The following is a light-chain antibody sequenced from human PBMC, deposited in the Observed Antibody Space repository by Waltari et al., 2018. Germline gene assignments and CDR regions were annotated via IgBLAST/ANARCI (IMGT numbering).Light chain of an antibody. V-gene: IGKV3-11*01. CDR1: QSVSNF. Sequence: DIVLKQSPATLPLSPGERATLSCRASQSVSNFVAWYQQKPGQAPRLLIYDASNRATGIPARFSGGGSGTDSTLTISSLEPEDFAVYYCQQRGNWPLTFGGGTKVEIK. J-gene: IGKJ4*01. CDR2: DAS. CDR3: QQRGNWPLT.